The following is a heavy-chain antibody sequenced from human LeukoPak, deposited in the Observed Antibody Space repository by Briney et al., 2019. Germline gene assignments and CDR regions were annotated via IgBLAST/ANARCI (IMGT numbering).Heavy chain of an antibody. CDR1: GGSISSSSYY. Sequence: SETLSLTCTVSGGSISSSSYYWGWIRQPPGEGLEWIGSIYYSGSTYCNPSLKSRVTISVDTSKNQFSLKLSSVTAADTAVYYCARQGVAVAGRPFNYWGQGTLVTVSS. V-gene: IGHV4-39*01. CDR3: ARQGVAVAGRPFNY. D-gene: IGHD6-19*01. J-gene: IGHJ4*02. CDR2: IYYSGST.